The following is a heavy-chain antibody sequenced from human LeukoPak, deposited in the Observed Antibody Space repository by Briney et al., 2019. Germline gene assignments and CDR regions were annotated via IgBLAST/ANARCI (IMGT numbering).Heavy chain of an antibody. CDR2: INHSGST. CDR1: GGSFSGYY. D-gene: IGHD6-13*01. Sequence: SETLSLTCAVYGGSFSGYYWSWIGQPPGKGVEWIGEINHSGSTNYNPSLKSGVTISVDTSKTQFSLKLSSVTAADTAVYYCARVWTAGRYSSSWSHWGQGTLVTVSS. J-gene: IGHJ4*02. V-gene: IGHV4-34*01. CDR3: ARVWTAGRYSSSWSH.